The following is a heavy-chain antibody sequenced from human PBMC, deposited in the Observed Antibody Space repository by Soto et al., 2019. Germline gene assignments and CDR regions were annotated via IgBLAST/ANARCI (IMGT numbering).Heavy chain of an antibody. J-gene: IGHJ4*02. V-gene: IGHV3-7*01. D-gene: IGHD2-21*01. Sequence: EVQLVESGGGLVQPGGSLRLSCVASGFMFGTYWMTWVRQGPGKGLEWVANIKPDGSEKYYVDSVKGRFTISRDNAKNSLYLQMDSLRDEDTAVYYCARDVDLWYRPYEYWGQGTLVTVSS. CDR3: ARDVDLWYRPYEY. CDR2: IKPDGSEK. CDR1: GFMFGTYW.